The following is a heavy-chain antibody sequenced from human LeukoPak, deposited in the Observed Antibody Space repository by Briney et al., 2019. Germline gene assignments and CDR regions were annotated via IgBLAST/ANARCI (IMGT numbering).Heavy chain of an antibody. J-gene: IGHJ4*02. V-gene: IGHV3-21*01. Sequence: GGSLRLSCAASGLTFSSYSMNWARQAPGKGLEWVSSISSSSSYIYYADSVKGRFTNSRDNAKNSLYLQMNSLRAEDTAVYYCARDNYYYGSGSYSEDYWGQGTLVTVSS. D-gene: IGHD3-10*01. CDR3: ARDNYYYGSGSYSEDY. CDR2: ISSSSSYI. CDR1: GLTFSSYS.